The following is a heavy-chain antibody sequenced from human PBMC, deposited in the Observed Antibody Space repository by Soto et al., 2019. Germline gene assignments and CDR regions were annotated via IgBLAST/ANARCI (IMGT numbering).Heavy chain of an antibody. CDR1: GDSVSSNSAG. V-gene: IGHV6-1*01. D-gene: IGHD1-26*01. J-gene: IGHJ4*01. CDR2: TYYRSKWYY. CDR3: ARGEQYSGRIFDY. Sequence: SQALSLTCAITGDSVSSNSAGWSWVRQSPSRGLEWLGRTYYRSKWYYEYAVSVRGRITINPDTSKNQYSLQLNSVTPEDTAVYFCARGEQYSGRIFDYWGQGTLVTVSS.